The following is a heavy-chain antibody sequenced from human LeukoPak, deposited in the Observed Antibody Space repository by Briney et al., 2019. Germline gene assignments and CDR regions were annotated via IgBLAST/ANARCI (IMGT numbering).Heavy chain of an antibody. J-gene: IGHJ5*02. CDR2: ISYSGNT. D-gene: IGHD3-22*01. CDR1: GASINSRSYY. Sequence: SETLSLTCTVSGASINSRSYYWGWIRQPPGKGLEWIGSISYSGNTYYNPPLRSRVTISVDTSKNQFSLKLSSVTAADTAVYYCARQTEYYDSSGYSNWFDPWGQGTLVTVSS. V-gene: IGHV4-39*01. CDR3: ARQTEYYDSSGYSNWFDP.